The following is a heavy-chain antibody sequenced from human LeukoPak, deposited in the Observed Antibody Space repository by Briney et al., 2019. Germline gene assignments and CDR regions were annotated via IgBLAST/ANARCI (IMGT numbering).Heavy chain of an antibody. V-gene: IGHV4-34*01. D-gene: IGHD3-22*01. Sequence: SETLSLTCAVYGGSFSGYYWSWIRQPPGKGLEWIGEINHSGSTNYNPSLKSRVTISVDTSKNQFSLKLSSVAAADTAVYYCARDRYYYDSSGYYYFDYWGQGTLVTVSS. CDR3: ARDRYYYDSSGYYYFDY. J-gene: IGHJ4*02. CDR1: GGSFSGYY. CDR2: INHSGST.